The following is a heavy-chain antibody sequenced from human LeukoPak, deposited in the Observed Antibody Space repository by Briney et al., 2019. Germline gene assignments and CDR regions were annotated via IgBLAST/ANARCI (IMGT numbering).Heavy chain of an antibody. V-gene: IGHV4-38-2*02. CDR1: GFSISSDFS. Sequence: SETLSLTCTVSGFSISSDFSWGWIRQPPGKGLEWIGRIYHSGATSYCPSLKSRVTISVDTSKNQFSLNLSSMTAADTAVYYCARGVDHWGQGTLVTVSS. CDR3: ARGVDH. J-gene: IGHJ4*02. CDR2: IYHSGAT.